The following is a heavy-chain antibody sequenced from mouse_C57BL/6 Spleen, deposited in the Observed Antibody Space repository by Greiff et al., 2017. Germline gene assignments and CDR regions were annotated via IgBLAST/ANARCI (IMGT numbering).Heavy chain of an antibody. CDR3: ARGGDGYPYYFDY. J-gene: IGHJ2*01. CDR2: IHPNSGST. Sequence: QVQLQQPGAELVKPGASVKLSCKASGYTFTSYWMHWVKQRPGQGLEWIGMIHPNSGSTNYNEKFKSKATLTVDKSSSTAYMHLSSLTSEDSAVYYCARGGDGYPYYFDYWGQGTTLTVSS. CDR1: GYTFTSYW. V-gene: IGHV1-64*01. D-gene: IGHD2-3*01.